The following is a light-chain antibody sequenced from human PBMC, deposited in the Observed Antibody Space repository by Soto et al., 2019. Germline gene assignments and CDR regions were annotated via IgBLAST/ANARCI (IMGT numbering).Light chain of an antibody. CDR3: CSFAGSFTSYA. V-gene: IGLV2-11*01. CDR1: TNY. J-gene: IGLJ1*01. Sequence: QSALTQPRSVSGSPGQSVTISCTGTTNYVSWFQQHPGKAPKLIIYDVNKRPSGVPGRFSGSKSGNTASLTISGLHAEDAADYYCCSFAGSFTSYAVGTGTKVTVL. CDR2: DVN.